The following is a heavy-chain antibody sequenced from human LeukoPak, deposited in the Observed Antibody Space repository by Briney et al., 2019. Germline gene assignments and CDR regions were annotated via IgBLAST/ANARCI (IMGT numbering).Heavy chain of an antibody. CDR3: AREDYGDYGFDY. D-gene: IGHD4-17*01. Sequence: SETPSLTCAVYGGSFSGYYGIWIRQPPGKGREGIGEINHSGSTNYNPSLKSRVTISVDTSKNQFSLKLSSVTAADTAVYYCAREDYGDYGFDYWGQGTLVTVSS. CDR2: INHSGST. J-gene: IGHJ4*02. V-gene: IGHV4-34*01. CDR1: GGSFSGYY.